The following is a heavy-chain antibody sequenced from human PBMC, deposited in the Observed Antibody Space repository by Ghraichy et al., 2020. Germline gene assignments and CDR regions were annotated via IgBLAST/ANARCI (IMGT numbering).Heavy chain of an antibody. CDR1: GGSISSSSYY. CDR3: ARHRRIITIFGVAPGFVDY. D-gene: IGHD3-3*01. Sequence: SETLSLTCTVSGGSISSSSYYWGWIRQPPGKGLEWIGSIYYSGSTYYNPSLKSRVTISVDTSKNQFSLKLSSVTAADTAVYYCARHRRIITIFGVAPGFVDYWGQGTLVTVSS. V-gene: IGHV4-39*01. J-gene: IGHJ4*02. CDR2: IYYSGST.